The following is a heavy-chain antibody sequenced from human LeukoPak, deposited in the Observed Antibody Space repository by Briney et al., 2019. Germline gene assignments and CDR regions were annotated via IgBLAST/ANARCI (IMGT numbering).Heavy chain of an antibody. CDR2: INPNSGGT. CDR3: AREGAGDGYNFGFDY. CDR1: GYTFTGYY. Sequence: ATVKVSCKASGYTFTGYYMHWVRQAPGQGLKWMGWINPNSGGTNYAQKFQGRVTMTRDTSISTAYMELSRLRSDDTAVYYCAREGAGDGYNFGFDYWGQGTLVTVSS. D-gene: IGHD5-24*01. J-gene: IGHJ4*02. V-gene: IGHV1-2*02.